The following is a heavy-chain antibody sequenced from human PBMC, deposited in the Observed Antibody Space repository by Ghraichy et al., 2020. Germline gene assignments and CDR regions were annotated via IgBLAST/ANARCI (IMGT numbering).Heavy chain of an antibody. CDR2: ISGTGGST. D-gene: IGHD3-10*01. CDR3: AKDPSRGGY. V-gene: IGHV3-23*01. J-gene: IGHJ4*02. Sequence: GGSLRLSCAASGFTFSSYAMSWVRQAPGKGLEWVSTISGTGGSTYYADSVKGRFTISRDNSENTLYLQLNSLRAEDTAVYYCAKDPSRGGYWGQGTLVTVSS. CDR1: GFTFSSYA.